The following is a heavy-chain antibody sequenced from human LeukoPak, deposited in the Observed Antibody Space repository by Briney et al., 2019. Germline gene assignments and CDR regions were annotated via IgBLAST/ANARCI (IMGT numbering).Heavy chain of an antibody. CDR1: GFTFSNAW. V-gene: IGHV3-15*01. Sequence: PGGSLRLSCAASGFTFSNAWMSWVRQAPGKGLEWISRIKSKTDGGTTHYAAPMKGRFSTSRDDSKNTLSLQMNSLRTEDTAVYYCTTSDYWGRGTLVTVSS. J-gene: IGHJ4*02. CDR3: TTSDY. CDR2: IKSKTDGGTT.